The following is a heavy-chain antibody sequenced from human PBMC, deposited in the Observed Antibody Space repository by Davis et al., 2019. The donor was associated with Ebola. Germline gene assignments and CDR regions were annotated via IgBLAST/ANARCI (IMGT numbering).Heavy chain of an antibody. Sequence: PAGSLTLSCKASGYIFNNYWIAWVRQMPGKGLEWMGMIYPGDSDIRYSPSFQGQVTISADRSISTAYLQWSSLKASDTAMYYCARQAVPTTSSYYYGMGVWGQGTTVTVSS. V-gene: IGHV5-51*01. D-gene: IGHD2-2*01. CDR3: ARQAVPTTSSYYYGMGV. J-gene: IGHJ6*02. CDR1: GYIFNNYW. CDR2: IYPGDSDI.